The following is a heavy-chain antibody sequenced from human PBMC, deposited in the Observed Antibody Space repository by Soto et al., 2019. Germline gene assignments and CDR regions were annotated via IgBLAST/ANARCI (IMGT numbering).Heavy chain of an antibody. V-gene: IGHV3-23*01. CDR2: ISGSGFKK. Sequence: QAPGKGLEWISSISGSGFKKYYADSVKGRFTISRDNSKSTVYLELNNMSAEDTAVYHCAKNQGVELVPIATVDWLAHWGQGP. D-gene: IGHD3-9*01. CDR3: AKNQGVELVPIATVDWLAH. J-gene: IGHJ4*02.